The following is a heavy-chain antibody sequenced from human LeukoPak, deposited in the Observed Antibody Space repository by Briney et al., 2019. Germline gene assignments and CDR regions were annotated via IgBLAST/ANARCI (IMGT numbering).Heavy chain of an antibody. CDR3: ARGRRSLRFLEWPRWSSWFDP. Sequence: GGSLRLSCAASGLTFSSYAMNWVRQAPGKGLEWVSAISGSGGNTYYADSVKGRFTISRDNSKNTLYLQMNSLRAEDTAVYYCARGRRSLRFLEWPRWSSWFDPWGQGTLVTVSS. D-gene: IGHD3-3*01. CDR2: ISGSGGNT. CDR1: GLTFSSYA. J-gene: IGHJ5*02. V-gene: IGHV3-23*01.